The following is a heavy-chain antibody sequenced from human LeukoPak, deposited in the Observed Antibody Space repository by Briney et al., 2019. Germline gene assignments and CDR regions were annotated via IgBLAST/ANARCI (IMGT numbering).Heavy chain of an antibody. V-gene: IGHV4-34*01. CDR3: ARGGTPEYSSSWYRSLGAFDI. CDR2: INHSGST. Sequence: PSETLPLTCAVYGGSFSGYYWSWIRQPPGKGLEWIGEINHSGSTNYNPSLKSRVTISVDTSKNQFSLKLSSVTAADTAVYYCARGGTPEYSSSWYRSLGAFDIWGQGTMVTVSS. CDR1: GGSFSGYY. J-gene: IGHJ3*02. D-gene: IGHD6-13*01.